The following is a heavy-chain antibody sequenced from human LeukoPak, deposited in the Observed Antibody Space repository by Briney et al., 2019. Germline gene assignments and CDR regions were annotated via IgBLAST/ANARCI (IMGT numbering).Heavy chain of an antibody. Sequence: GGSLRLSCAASGFTFSTYAMTWVRQAPGKGLECVSGINSNGDEIYYADSVRGRFTISRDNSNNALYLQTDSLRAEDTAVYYCANWIGSSSRDYWGQGTLVTVSS. CDR1: GFTFSTYA. J-gene: IGHJ4*02. CDR3: ANWIGSSSRDY. D-gene: IGHD6-6*01. CDR2: INSNGDEI. V-gene: IGHV3-23*01.